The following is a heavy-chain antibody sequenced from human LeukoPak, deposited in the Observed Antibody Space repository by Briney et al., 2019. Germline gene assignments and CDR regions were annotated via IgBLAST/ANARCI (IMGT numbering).Heavy chain of an antibody. V-gene: IGHV3-30-3*01. J-gene: IGHJ4*02. CDR1: GFTFSSYA. CDR2: ISYDGGNK. D-gene: IGHD3-9*01. Sequence: GGSLRLSCAASGFTFSSYAMHWVRQAPGKGLEWVAVISYDGGNKYYADSVKGRFTISRDNSKNTLYLQMNSLRAEDTAVYYCARDPDYDILTGHFDYWGQGTLVTVSS. CDR3: ARDPDYDILTGHFDY.